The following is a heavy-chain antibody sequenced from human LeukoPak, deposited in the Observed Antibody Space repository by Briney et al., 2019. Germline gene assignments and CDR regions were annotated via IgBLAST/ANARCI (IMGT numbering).Heavy chain of an antibody. Sequence: GGSLRLFCAASGFTFGTYAMSWVRQAPGKGLEWVSDISGSGGSTYYADSVKGRFTISRDNSKNTLYLQMNSLRAEDTAIYYCAKDNRGTIVVVTPYYFDYWGQGTLVTVSS. J-gene: IGHJ4*02. CDR1: GFTFGTYA. CDR2: ISGSGGST. D-gene: IGHD3-22*01. V-gene: IGHV3-23*01. CDR3: AKDNRGTIVVVTPYYFDY.